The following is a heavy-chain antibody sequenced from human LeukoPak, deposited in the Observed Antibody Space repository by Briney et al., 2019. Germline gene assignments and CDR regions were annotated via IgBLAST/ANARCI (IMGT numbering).Heavy chain of an antibody. J-gene: IGHJ4*02. CDR2: IIPIFGTA. CDR3: ARGNGPHYDFWSGYYLATGY. V-gene: IGHV1-69*01. CDR1: GGTFSSYA. Sequence: SVKVSCKASGGTFSSYAISCVRQAPGQGLEWMGGIIPIFGTANYAQKFQGRVTITADESTSTAYMELSSLRSEDTAVYYCARGNGPHYDFWSGYYLATGYWGQGTLVTVSS. D-gene: IGHD3-3*01.